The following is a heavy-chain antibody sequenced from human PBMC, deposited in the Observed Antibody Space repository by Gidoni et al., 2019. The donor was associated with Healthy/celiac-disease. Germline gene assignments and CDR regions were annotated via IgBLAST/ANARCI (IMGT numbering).Heavy chain of an antibody. J-gene: IGHJ2*01. Sequence: QVQLVQSGAEVKKPGSSVMVSCKASAGPFSSYTISWVRQAPGQGLAWMGRIIPNRGIANYEQRCQGRVTITADKATSTAYMGLSSLRAEDTAVYYCAMALGSGDWYFDLWGRGTLVTVSS. CDR1: AGPFSSYT. CDR3: AMALGSGDWYFDL. D-gene: IGHD7-27*01. V-gene: IGHV1-69*02. CDR2: IIPNRGIA.